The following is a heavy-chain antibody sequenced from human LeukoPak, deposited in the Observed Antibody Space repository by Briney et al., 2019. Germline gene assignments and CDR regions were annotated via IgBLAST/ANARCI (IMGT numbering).Heavy chain of an antibody. J-gene: IGHJ6*02. Sequence: SETLSLTCTVSGGSISSYYWSWIRQPPGKGLEWIGYIYYSGSTNYNPSLKSRVTISVDTSKNQFSLKLSSVTAADTAVYYCARGGVVPAAIVPYYYYGMDVWGQGTTVTVSS. D-gene: IGHD2-2*02. CDR3: ARGGVVPAAIVPYYYYGMDV. CDR2: IYYSGST. CDR1: GGSISSYY. V-gene: IGHV4-59*01.